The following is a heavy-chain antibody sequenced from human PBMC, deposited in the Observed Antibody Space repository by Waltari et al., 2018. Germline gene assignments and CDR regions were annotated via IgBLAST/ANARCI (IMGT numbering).Heavy chain of an antibody. V-gene: IGHV3-21*02. CDR2: ITGYDHVY. CDR3: ARGITKGFES. CDR1: GLTFSTYN. D-gene: IGHD3-10*01. J-gene: IGHJ4*02. Sequence: EVQLVESGGGLVKPGGSLRLSCGASGLTFSTYNMTWVRQAPGKGLEWLTSITGYDHVYVLDSLKGRFTISRDNVKQTVYLQMDGLTSADTAVYYCARGITKGFESWGQGTLVTVSP.